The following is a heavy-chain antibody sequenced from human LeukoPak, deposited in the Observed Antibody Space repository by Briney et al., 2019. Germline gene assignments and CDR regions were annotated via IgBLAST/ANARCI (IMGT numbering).Heavy chain of an antibody. CDR1: GFTFDDYA. V-gene: IGHV3-9*01. CDR2: ISWSSGSI. CDR3: AKAYSGSSGHYGFDP. D-gene: IGHD6-19*01. J-gene: IGHJ5*02. Sequence: GGSLRLSCAASGFTFDDYAMHWVRQAPGKGLEWVSGISWSSGSIGYADSVKGRFTISRDNAKNSLYLQMNSLRAEDTALYYCAKAYSGSSGHYGFDPWGQGTLVTVSS.